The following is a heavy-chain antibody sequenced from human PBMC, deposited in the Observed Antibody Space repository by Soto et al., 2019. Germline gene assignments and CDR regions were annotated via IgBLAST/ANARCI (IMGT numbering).Heavy chain of an antibody. CDR2: IYYSGST. V-gene: IGHV4-39*01. J-gene: IGHJ5*02. Sequence: QLQLQESGPGLVKPSETLSLTCTVSGGSISSSSYYWGWIRQPPGKGLEWIGSIYYSGSTYYNPSLKSLVTISVDTAKNQFSLKLSSVTAADTAVYYCARPYCSSTSCYSPPAWFDPWGQGTLVTVSS. CDR1: GGSISSSSYY. CDR3: ARPYCSSTSCYSPPAWFDP. D-gene: IGHD2-2*01.